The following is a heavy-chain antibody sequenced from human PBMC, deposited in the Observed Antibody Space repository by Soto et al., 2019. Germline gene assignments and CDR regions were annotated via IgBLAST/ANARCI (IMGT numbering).Heavy chain of an antibody. V-gene: IGHV3-33*01. J-gene: IGHJ6*01. Sequence: GSLRLSCETSGFIFSDYGMHWVRQAPGKGLEWVAVIYYDGSNEHYSDSVRGRFTISRDNSKNILYLQMNSLSAEDTAIYYCARWWNDEEWVETMDVWGQGTTVTVSS. CDR1: GFIFSDYG. D-gene: IGHD1-1*01. CDR2: IYYDGSNE. CDR3: ARWWNDEEWVETMDV.